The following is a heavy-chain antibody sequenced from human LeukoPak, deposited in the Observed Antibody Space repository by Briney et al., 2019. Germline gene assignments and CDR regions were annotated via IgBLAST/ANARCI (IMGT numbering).Heavy chain of an antibody. CDR3: ARYREVGATVDY. V-gene: IGHV4-38-2*01. D-gene: IGHD1-26*01. J-gene: IGHJ4*02. CDR2: IYHSGST. CDR1: GGSFSGYY. Sequence: SETLSLTCAVFGGSFSGYYWNWIRQPPGRGLEWIASIYHSGSTYYNPSLKSRVTISGDTSKNQFSLKLSSVTAADTAVYYCARYREVGATVDYWGQGTLVTVSS.